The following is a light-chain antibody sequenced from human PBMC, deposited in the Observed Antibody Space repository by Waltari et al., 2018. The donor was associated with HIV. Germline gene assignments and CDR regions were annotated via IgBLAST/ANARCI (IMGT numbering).Light chain of an antibody. CDR1: QTINSNY. Sequence: EPVLTQSPGTLSLSSGERATLSCRASQTINSNYLAWYQHKPGLPPRLLIYDASTRAAGIPDRFSGGGSGTDFTLTSSRLEPEDFAIYFCQQYEASPPMYTFGQGTRLEV. CDR3: QQYEASPPMYT. J-gene: IGKJ2*01. CDR2: DAS. V-gene: IGKV3-20*01.